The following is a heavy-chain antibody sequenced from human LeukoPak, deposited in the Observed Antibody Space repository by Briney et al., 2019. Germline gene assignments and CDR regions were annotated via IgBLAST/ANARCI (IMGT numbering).Heavy chain of an antibody. CDR2: IYYSGST. D-gene: IGHD2-15*01. CDR1: GGSISSYY. J-gene: IGHJ4*02. Sequence: SETLSLTCTVSGGSISSYYWSWIRQPPGKGLEWIGCIYYSGSTNYNPSLKSRVTISVDTSKNQFSLKLSSVTAADTAVYYCARLYLSFDYWGQGTLVTVSS. CDR3: ARLYLSFDY. V-gene: IGHV4-59*01.